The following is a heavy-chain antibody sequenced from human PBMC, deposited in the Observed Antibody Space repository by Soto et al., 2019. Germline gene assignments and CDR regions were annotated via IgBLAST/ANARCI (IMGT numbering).Heavy chain of an antibody. Sequence: ASVKVSCKASGGTFSSYAISWVRQAPGQGLEWMGGIIPIFGTANYAQKFQGRVTITADESTSTAYMELSSLRSEDTAVYYCARHSSGYYPIDYWGQGTLVTVSS. CDR2: IIPIFGTA. CDR3: ARHSSGYYPIDY. CDR1: GGTFSSYA. J-gene: IGHJ4*02. D-gene: IGHD3-22*01. V-gene: IGHV1-69*13.